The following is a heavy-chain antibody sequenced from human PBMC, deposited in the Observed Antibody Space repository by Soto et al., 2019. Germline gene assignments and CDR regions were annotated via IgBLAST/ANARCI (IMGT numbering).Heavy chain of an antibody. CDR1: GGSISSGGYY. Sequence: SETLSLTCTVSGGSISSGGYYWSWIRQHPGKGLEWIGYIYYSGSTYYNPSLKSRVTISVDTSKNQFSLKLSSVTAADTAAYYWARVKRCSSTSCPTSENWFDPWGQGTLVTVSS. D-gene: IGHD2-2*01. CDR2: IYYSGST. V-gene: IGHV4-31*03. J-gene: IGHJ5*02. CDR3: ARVKRCSSTSCPTSENWFDP.